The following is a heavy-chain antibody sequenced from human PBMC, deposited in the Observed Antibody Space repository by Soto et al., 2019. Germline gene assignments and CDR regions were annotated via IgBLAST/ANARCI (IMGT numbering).Heavy chain of an antibody. D-gene: IGHD4-17*01. J-gene: IGHJ4*02. Sequence: EVQLAESGGGMVQPGGSLRLSCVASGFTFSSYDMHWVRQAPGKGLEYVSSISSNGGTTYYGNSVKGRFTISRDNSKNALDRQRGSLRAEDMAVYYCGRRVSGDYGYWGQGTLVTVSS. CDR3: GRRVSGDYGY. CDR1: GFTFSSYD. CDR2: ISSNGGTT. V-gene: IGHV3-64*01.